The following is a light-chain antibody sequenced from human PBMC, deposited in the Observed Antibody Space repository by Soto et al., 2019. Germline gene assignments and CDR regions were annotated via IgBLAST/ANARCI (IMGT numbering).Light chain of an antibody. CDR1: QSVSNNY. V-gene: IGKV3-20*01. CDR2: GAS. J-gene: IGKJ1*01. CDR3: QQYGSSGT. Sequence: EIVSKMSVCTLSLSPGERATPSCMASQSVSNNYLAWYQQKPGQAPRLLIYGASNRATGIPDRFSGSGSGTDFTLTISRLEPEDFAVYYCQQYGSSGTFCQGTNVDIK.